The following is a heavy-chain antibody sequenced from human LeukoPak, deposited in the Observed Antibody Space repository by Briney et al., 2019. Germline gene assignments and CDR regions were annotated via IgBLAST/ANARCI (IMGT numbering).Heavy chain of an antibody. CDR1: GFTFSSYA. CDR3: AKSMRNRQSSGYYHPDY. V-gene: IGHV3-23*01. D-gene: IGHD3-22*01. J-gene: IGHJ4*02. CDR2: ISGSGGST. Sequence: GGSLRLSCAASGFTFSSYAMSWVRQAPGKGLEWVSAISGSGGSTYYADSVKGRFTISRDNSKNTLYLQMNSLRAEDSAVYYCAKSMRNRQSSGYYHPDYWGQGTLVTVSS.